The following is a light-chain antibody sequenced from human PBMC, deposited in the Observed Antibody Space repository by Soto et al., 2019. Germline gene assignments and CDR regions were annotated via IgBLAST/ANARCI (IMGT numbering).Light chain of an antibody. CDR1: QSVLYSTKNKNY. J-gene: IGKJ3*01. CDR3: HQYYNIPFT. Sequence: DIVMTQSPDSLAVSLGERATINCKPSQSVLYSTKNKNYLAWYQQKPGQPPKLLMYWASTRESGVPDRFSGSGSGTAFTLTISSLQTEDVAVYYCHQYYNIPFTFGPGTKVEI. CDR2: WAS. V-gene: IGKV4-1*01.